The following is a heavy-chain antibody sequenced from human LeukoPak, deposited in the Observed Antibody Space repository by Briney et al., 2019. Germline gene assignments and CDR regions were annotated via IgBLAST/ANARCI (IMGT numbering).Heavy chain of an antibody. CDR2: ISSSGSYI. V-gene: IGHV3-21*01. D-gene: IGHD5-18*01. Sequence: GGSLRLSCEASRFTFSSYSMNWVRQAPGKGLEWVSSISSSGSYIYHADSVKGRFTISRDNAKNSLYLQMNSLGAEDTAVYYCARHLSGITGYTYGRGIDYWGQGTLVTVSS. CDR1: RFTFSSYS. CDR3: ARHLSGITGYTYGRGIDY. J-gene: IGHJ4*02.